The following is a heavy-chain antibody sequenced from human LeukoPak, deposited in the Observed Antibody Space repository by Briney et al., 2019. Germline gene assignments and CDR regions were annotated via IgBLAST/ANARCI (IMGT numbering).Heavy chain of an antibody. CDR3: ARDHYDILTGYQYVFDY. D-gene: IGHD3-9*01. V-gene: IGHV3-7*01. CDR1: GFTFSSDW. Sequence: GGSLRLSCAASGFTFSSDWMSWVRQAPGKGLEWVANIKQDGSEKYYVDSVKGRFTISRDNAKNSLYLQMNSLRAEDTAVYYCARDHYDILTGYQYVFDYWGQGTLVTVSS. J-gene: IGHJ4*02. CDR2: IKQDGSEK.